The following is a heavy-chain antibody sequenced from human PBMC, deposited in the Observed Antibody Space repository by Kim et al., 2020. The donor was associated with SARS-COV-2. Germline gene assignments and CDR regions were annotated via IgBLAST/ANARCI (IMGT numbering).Heavy chain of an antibody. CDR2: INTDTGNP. J-gene: IGHJ4*02. V-gene: IGHV7-4-1*02. CDR3: ARAGTGYCSSGSCSFDY. D-gene: IGHD2-15*01. CDR1: GYTFTSYA. Sequence: ASVKVSCKASGYTFTSYALIWVRQAPGQGLEWMGWINTDTGNPTYAQGFTGRFVFSLDTSISTAYVQISSLKAEDTAVYYCARAGTGYCSSGSCSFDYWGPGTVVTVSS.